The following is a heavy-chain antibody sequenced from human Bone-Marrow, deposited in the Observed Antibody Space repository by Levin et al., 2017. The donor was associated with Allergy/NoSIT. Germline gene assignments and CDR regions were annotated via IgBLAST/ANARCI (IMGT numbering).Heavy chain of an antibody. V-gene: IGHV4-31*03. CDR1: GGSISSGGYY. CDR3: ARIQIDGGSGSYFVGGWGFVD. Sequence: SQTLSLTCTVSGGSISSGGYYWSWIRQHPGKGLEWIGYIYYSGSTYYNPSLKSRVTISVDTSKNQFSLKLSSVTAADTAVYYCARIQIDGGSGSYFVGGWGFVDWGQGTLVTVSS. J-gene: IGHJ4*02. D-gene: IGHD3-10*01. CDR2: IYYSGST.